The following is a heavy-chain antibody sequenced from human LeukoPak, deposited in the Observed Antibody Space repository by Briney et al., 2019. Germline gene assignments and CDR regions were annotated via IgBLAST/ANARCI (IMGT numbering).Heavy chain of an antibody. CDR3: ARGDGGTYVDY. Sequence: ASVKVSCKASGYTFTSYALHWVRQAPGQRLEWMGWINAGNGNTKYSQKFQGGLSINRDTSASTAYMELSSLTSEDTAVYYCARGDGGTYVDYWGQGALVTVSS. V-gene: IGHV1-3*01. J-gene: IGHJ4*02. CDR1: GYTFTSYA. D-gene: IGHD1-26*01. CDR2: INAGNGNT.